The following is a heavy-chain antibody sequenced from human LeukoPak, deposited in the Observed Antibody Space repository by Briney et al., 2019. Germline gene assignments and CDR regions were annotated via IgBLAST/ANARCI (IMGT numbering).Heavy chain of an antibody. Sequence: GASVKVSCKASGGTFSSYAISWVRQAPGQGLEWMGGIIPIFGTANYAQKFQGRVTITADESTSTAYMELSGLRSEDTAVYYCARAHPSMVRGVIGAYYYYYMDVWGKGTTVTVSS. CDR3: ARAHPSMVRGVIGAYYYYYMDV. CDR1: GGTFSSYA. CDR2: IIPIFGTA. D-gene: IGHD3-10*01. J-gene: IGHJ6*03. V-gene: IGHV1-69*13.